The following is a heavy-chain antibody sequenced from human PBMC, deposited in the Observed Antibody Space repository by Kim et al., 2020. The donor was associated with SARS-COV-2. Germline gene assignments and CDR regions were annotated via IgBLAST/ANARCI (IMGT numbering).Heavy chain of an antibody. CDR1: GYTFTSYD. J-gene: IGHJ4*02. D-gene: IGHD3-10*01. CDR3: ASRYGSGSQYFDY. Sequence: ASVKVSCKASGYTFTSYDINWVRRGTGQGLEWMGWMNPNSGNTGYAQKFQGRVTMTRNTSISTAYMELSSLRSEDTAVYYCASRYGSGSQYFDYWGQGTLVTVSS. V-gene: IGHV1-8*01. CDR2: MNPNSGNT.